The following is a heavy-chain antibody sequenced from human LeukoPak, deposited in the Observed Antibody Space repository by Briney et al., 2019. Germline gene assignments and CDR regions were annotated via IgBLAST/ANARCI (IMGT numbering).Heavy chain of an antibody. CDR3: ARGYNEDYYYYGLDV. CDR1: GYTFTGYY. CDR2: INPNSGGT. Sequence: ASVKVSCKASGYTFTGYYMHWVRQAPGQGLEWMGRINPNSGGTNYAQKFQGRVTMTRDTSISIAYVELSSLRSDDTAVYFCARGYNEDYYYYGLDVWGQGTTVTVSS. J-gene: IGHJ6*02. D-gene: IGHD5-24*01. V-gene: IGHV1-2*06.